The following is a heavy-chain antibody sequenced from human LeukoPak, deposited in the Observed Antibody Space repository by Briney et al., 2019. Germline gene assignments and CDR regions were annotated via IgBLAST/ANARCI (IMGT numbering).Heavy chain of an antibody. CDR2: ISGSGGST. Sequence: SGRSLRLSCAASGFTFSSYAMSWVRQAPGKGLEWVSAISGSGGSTYYADSVKGRFTISRDNSKNTLYLQMNSLRAEDTAVYYCAKAPTRYNWNDGFDYWGQGTLVTVSS. V-gene: IGHV3-23*01. J-gene: IGHJ4*02. D-gene: IGHD1-1*01. CDR1: GFTFSSYA. CDR3: AKAPTRYNWNDGFDY.